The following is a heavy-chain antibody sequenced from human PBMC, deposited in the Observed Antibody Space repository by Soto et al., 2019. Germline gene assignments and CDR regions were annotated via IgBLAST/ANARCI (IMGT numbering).Heavy chain of an antibody. CDR2: IHYSGST. D-gene: IGHD3-10*01. J-gene: IGHJ6*02. CDR3: ARDVTSGYYGMDV. V-gene: IGHV4-59*01. Sequence: SETLSLTCTVSGGSISSYYWSWFRQPPGKGLEWIGYIHYSGSTNYNPSLKSRVTISLDTSKNQFSLKLSSVTAADTAVYYCARDVTSGYYGMDVWGQGTTVTVSS. CDR1: GGSISSYY.